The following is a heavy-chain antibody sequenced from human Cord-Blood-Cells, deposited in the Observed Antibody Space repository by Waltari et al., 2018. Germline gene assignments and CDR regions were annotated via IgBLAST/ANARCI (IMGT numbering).Heavy chain of an antibody. Sequence: QLQLQESGPGLVKPSETLSLTCTVSGGSISSSSYYWGWIRQPPGKGLEWIGSIYYSGSTYYNPSLKSRVTISVDTSKNQFSLKLSSVTAADTAVYYCASGGSWYTLDAFDIWGQGTMVTVSS. CDR1: GGSISSSSYY. J-gene: IGHJ3*02. CDR3: ASGGSWYTLDAFDI. V-gene: IGHV4-39*01. D-gene: IGHD6-13*01. CDR2: IYYSGST.